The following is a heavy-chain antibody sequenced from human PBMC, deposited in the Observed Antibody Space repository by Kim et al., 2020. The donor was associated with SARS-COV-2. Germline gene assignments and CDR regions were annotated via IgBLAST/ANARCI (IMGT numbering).Heavy chain of an antibody. J-gene: IGHJ5*02. CDR3: ARGWSATGIDP. D-gene: IGHD2-15*01. CDR2: IDAGAGNT. V-gene: IGHV1-3*01. CDR1: GYSFSRYA. Sequence: ASVKVSCKASGYSFSRYAIHCMRQAPGQRLEWMGWIDAGAGNTKYSQRFQGRVTITRDTSASTVYMEMSSLTSEDTAIYYCARGWSATGIDPWGQGTLVTVSS.